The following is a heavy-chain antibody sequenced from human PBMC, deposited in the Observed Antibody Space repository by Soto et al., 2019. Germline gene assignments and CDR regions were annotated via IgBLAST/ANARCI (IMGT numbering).Heavy chain of an antibody. D-gene: IGHD2-15*01. CDR3: VKQAHGLDGVAFDY. J-gene: IGHJ4*02. CDR2: VSTSGRST. Sequence: GRSLRLSGSSCGVIFNKSTVSWVCQEPGKGLEAISAVSTSGRSTYYANSVKDRFTISRDNSKNTLFLQMGSLRPEDTAIYYCVKQAHGLDGVAFDYWGQGTQVTVSS. V-gene: IGHV3-64D*06. CDR1: GVIFNKST.